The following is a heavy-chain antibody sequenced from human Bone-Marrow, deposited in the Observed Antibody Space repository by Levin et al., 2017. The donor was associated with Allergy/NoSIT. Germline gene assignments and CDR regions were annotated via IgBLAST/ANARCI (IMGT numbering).Heavy chain of an antibody. CDR3: ARDRSYGDGLDF. CDR1: GYTFTDYY. Sequence: AASVKVSCKASGYTFTDYYLHWVRQAPGQGLEWMGWISPTNGATNYAQNFQGRVTMARDTSISTAYMELSGLRSDDTAVYYCARDRSYGDGLDFWGPGTMVTVSS. CDR2: ISPTNGAT. V-gene: IGHV1-2*02. D-gene: IGHD6-6*01. J-gene: IGHJ3*01.